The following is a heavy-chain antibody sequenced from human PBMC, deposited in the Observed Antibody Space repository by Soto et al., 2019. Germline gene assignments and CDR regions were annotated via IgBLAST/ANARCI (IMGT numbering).Heavy chain of an antibody. CDR1: GYTFTSFD. V-gene: IGHV1-8*01. D-gene: IGHD6-19*01. CDR3: ARAYTWGVAVAGT. CDR2: MNPNSGNT. J-gene: IGHJ4*02. Sequence: QVQLVQSGAEVKKPGASVKVSCKASGYTFTSFDINWVRQATGQGLEWMGWMNPNSGNTGYAQKFQGRGTMTRNTSISTAYMELSSLSSEDTAVYYCARAYTWGVAVAGTWGQGTLVTVSS.